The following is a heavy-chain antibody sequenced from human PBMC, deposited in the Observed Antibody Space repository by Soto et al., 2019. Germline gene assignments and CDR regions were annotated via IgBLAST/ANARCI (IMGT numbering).Heavy chain of an antibody. CDR3: ARDYGSGSYYKFYYGMDV. CDR2: ISYDGSNK. J-gene: IGHJ6*02. V-gene: IGHV3-30-3*01. D-gene: IGHD3-10*01. CDR1: GFTFSSYA. Sequence: WGSLRLSCAASGFTFSSYAMHWVRQAPGKGLEWVAVISYDGSNKYYADSVKGRFTISRDNSKNTLYLQMNSLRAEDTAVYYCARDYGSGSYYKFYYGMDVWGQGTTVTVSS.